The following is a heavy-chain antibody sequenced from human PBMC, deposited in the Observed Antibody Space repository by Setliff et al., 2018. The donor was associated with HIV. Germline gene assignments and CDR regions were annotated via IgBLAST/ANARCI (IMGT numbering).Heavy chain of an antibody. Sequence: PGESLKISCRGFGYSFGDYWIAWVRQIPGKGLEWMGIIYPGDSDTRYSPSFQGQVTISADRSITTAYLQWSTLKASDTAMYYCARGSSYSYYFDYWGQGTLVTVSS. D-gene: IGHD2-15*01. V-gene: IGHV5-51*01. CDR1: GYSFGDYW. CDR2: IYPGDSDT. J-gene: IGHJ4*02. CDR3: ARGSSYSYYFDY.